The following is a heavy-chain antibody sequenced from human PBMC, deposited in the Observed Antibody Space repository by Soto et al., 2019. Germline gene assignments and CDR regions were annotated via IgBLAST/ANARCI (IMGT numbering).Heavy chain of an antibody. J-gene: IGHJ6*02. Sequence: PSETLSLTCSVSGGSINSRGFYLSLIRQHPGKGLEWIGYIYYSGTTYYNPSLKSRVMISIDTSKNQFSLKLSSVTAADTAVYYCAKDTWFAELSSSSYYYAMDVWGQGTTVT. D-gene: IGHD3-10*01. CDR3: AKDTWFAELSSSSYYYAMDV. V-gene: IGHV4-31*03. CDR1: GGSINSRGFY. CDR2: IYYSGTT.